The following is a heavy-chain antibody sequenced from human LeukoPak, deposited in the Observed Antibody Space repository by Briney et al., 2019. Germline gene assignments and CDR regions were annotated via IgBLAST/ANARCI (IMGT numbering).Heavy chain of an antibody. Sequence: GGSLRLSCAASGFTFSSYAMSWVRQAPGKGLEWVSAISGSGGSTYYADSVKGRFTISRDNSKNTLYLQMNSLRAEDTAVYYCAKKKGRPLTTYGMDVWGQGTTVTVSS. CDR2: ISGSGGST. CDR1: GFTFSSYA. V-gene: IGHV3-23*01. J-gene: IGHJ6*02. CDR3: AKKKGRPLTTYGMDV. D-gene: IGHD1-1*01.